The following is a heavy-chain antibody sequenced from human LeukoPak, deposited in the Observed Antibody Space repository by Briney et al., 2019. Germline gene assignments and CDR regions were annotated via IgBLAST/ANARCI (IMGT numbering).Heavy chain of an antibody. J-gene: IGHJ5*02. V-gene: IGHV3-21*01. Sequence: GGSLRLSCAASGFTFSSYSMNWLRQAPGKGLEWVSSISSSSSYIYYADSVKGRFTISRDNAKNSLYLQMNSLRAEDTAVYYCARVILVGATITWGQGTLVTVSS. CDR1: GFTFSSYS. CDR3: ARVILVGATIT. CDR2: ISSSSSYI. D-gene: IGHD1-26*01.